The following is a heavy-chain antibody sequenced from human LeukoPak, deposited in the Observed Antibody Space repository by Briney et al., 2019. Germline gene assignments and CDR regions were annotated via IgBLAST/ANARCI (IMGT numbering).Heavy chain of an antibody. Sequence: GASVKVSCKASGYTFTGYYMHWVRQAPGQGLEWMGGIIPIFGTANYAQKFQGRVTITTDESTSTAYMELSSLRSEDTAVYYCARSLGGYSYGRPHYYYYYMDVWGKGTTVTVSS. CDR2: IIPIFGTA. D-gene: IGHD5-18*01. CDR1: GYTFTGYY. J-gene: IGHJ6*03. V-gene: IGHV1-69*05. CDR3: ARSLGGYSYGRPHYYYYYMDV.